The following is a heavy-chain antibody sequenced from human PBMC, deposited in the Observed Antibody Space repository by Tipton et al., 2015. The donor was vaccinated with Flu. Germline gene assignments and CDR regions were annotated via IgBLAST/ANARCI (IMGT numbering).Heavy chain of an antibody. Sequence: LRLSCSVSGDSVGSDYFWGWIRQSPGMGLEWIGNVHQTGNTYYNPSLRSRVTIAIDRPKNQFSLRLTSVTAADTAVYFCARRDYSNYVSEPKNWFDPWGHGILVTVSS. CDR2: VHQTGNT. J-gene: IGHJ5*02. V-gene: IGHV4-38-2*01. CDR1: GDSVGSDYF. D-gene: IGHD4-11*01. CDR3: ARRDYSNYVSEPKNWFDP.